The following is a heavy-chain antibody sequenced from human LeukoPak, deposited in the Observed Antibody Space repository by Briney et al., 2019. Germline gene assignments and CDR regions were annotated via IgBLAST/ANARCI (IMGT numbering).Heavy chain of an antibody. V-gene: IGHV3-21*04. Sequence: GGSLRLSCAASGFTFSSYSMNWVRQAPGKGLEWVSSISSSSSYIYYADSVKGRFTISRDNSKNTLYLQMNSLRAEDTAVYYCARDSEGSRITMIVVVPTPYYYYGMDVWGQGTTVTVSS. CDR2: ISSSSSYI. J-gene: IGHJ6*02. CDR1: GFTFSSYS. CDR3: ARDSEGSRITMIVVVPTPYYYYGMDV. D-gene: IGHD3-22*01.